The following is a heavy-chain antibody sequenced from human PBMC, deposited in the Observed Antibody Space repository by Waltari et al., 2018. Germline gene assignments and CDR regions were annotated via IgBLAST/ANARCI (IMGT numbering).Heavy chain of an antibody. V-gene: IGHV3-74*03. Sequence: EVQLVESGGGLVQPGGSLRLSCEASGFTFSRYWMPWVREVPGKGLGWVGRITGDGSVTTYAASVKGRFTISRDNAKNTLCLQMNSLRDEDTAVYYCVRYVVVTAGDYWGQGTLVAVSS. D-gene: IGHD2-21*02. CDR1: GFTFSRYW. CDR2: ITGDGSVT. CDR3: VRYVVVTAGDY. J-gene: IGHJ4*02.